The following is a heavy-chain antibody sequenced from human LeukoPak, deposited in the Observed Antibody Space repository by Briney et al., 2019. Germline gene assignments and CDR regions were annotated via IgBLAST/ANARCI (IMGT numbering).Heavy chain of an antibody. D-gene: IGHD2-21*02. V-gene: IGHV3-21*01. CDR2: ISSSSSYI. CDR1: GFTFSSYS. CDR3: ARDQFSIVVVTAIPADAFDI. Sequence: GGSLRLSCAASGFTFSSYSMNWVRQAPGKGLEWVSSISSSSSYIYYADSVKGRFTISRDNAKNSLYLQMNSLRAEDTAVYYCARDQFSIVVVTAIPADAFDIWGQGTMVTVSS. J-gene: IGHJ3*02.